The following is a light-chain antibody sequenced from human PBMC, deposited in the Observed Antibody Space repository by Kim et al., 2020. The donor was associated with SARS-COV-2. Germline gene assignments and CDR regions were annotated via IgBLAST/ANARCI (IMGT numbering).Light chain of an antibody. CDR2: AAS. Sequence: DIQMTQSPSSVSASVGDRITITCRASQVISSWLAWYQQKPGKTPKLLIYAASSLQSGVPSRFSGSGSGTDFTFTISSLQPEDFATFYCQQSNSFPVTFGGGTKVDIK. CDR1: QVISSW. V-gene: IGKV1D-12*01. J-gene: IGKJ4*01. CDR3: QQSNSFPVT.